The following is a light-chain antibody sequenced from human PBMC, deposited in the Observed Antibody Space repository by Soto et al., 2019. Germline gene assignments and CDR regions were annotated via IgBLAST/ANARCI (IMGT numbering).Light chain of an antibody. CDR1: QSVDND. J-gene: IGKJ1*01. V-gene: IGKV3-20*01. CDR2: DAS. Sequence: EIVMTQSPATLSVSPGDRATLSCRASQSVDNDLAWYQQKPGQPPRLLIYDASTRATGIPARFSGSQSGTDFTLTISRLEPEDFAVYYCQQYGSSPRTFGQGTKVDIK. CDR3: QQYGSSPRT.